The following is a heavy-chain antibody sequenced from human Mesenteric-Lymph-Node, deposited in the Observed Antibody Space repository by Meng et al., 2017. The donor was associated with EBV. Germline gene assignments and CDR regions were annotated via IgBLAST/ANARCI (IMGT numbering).Heavy chain of an antibody. V-gene: IGHV1-18*01. D-gene: IGHD3-10*01. CDR2: TSAHNGNP. Sequence: GQLVQSGAEAKKPGASVRVSCKTSGYTFMTYGVTWVRQAPGQGLEWMGWTSAHNGNPTYAQKFQGRVIMTADASTSTAYLELTSLRSGDTAFYYCIRGSGFYYTSGLWGQGTLVTVSS. J-gene: IGHJ1*01. CDR1: GYTFMTYG. CDR3: IRGSGFYYTSGL.